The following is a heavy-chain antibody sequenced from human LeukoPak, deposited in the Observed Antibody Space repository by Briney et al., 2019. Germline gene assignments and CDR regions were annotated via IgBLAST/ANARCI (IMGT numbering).Heavy chain of an antibody. CDR2: ISSSSYI. CDR1: GFTFSSYS. CDR3: ARGYPVYCSSTSCYGFDY. J-gene: IGHJ4*02. D-gene: IGHD2-2*01. V-gene: IGHV3-21*01. Sequence: GGSLRLSCAASGFTFSSYSMNWVRQAPGKGLEWVSSISSSSYIYYADSVKGRFTISRDNAKNSLYLQMNSLRAEDTAVYYCARGYPVYCSSTSCYGFDYWGQGTLVTVSS.